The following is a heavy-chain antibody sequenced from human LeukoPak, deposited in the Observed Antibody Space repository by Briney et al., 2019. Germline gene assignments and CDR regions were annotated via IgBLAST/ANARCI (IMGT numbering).Heavy chain of an antibody. J-gene: IGHJ4*02. CDR2: ISATSNDI. Sequence: GVSLRLSCTASGFSFNTYSMKWVPHPPGKGRVGVSGISATSNDISYAGSVKGRFTISRDNAQNTLYLQMDSMRGEDTAVYYCARSFTAVRGVIWGERTLVAASS. V-gene: IGHV3-21*05. D-gene: IGHD3-10*01. CDR1: GFSFNTYS. CDR3: ARSFTAVRGVI.